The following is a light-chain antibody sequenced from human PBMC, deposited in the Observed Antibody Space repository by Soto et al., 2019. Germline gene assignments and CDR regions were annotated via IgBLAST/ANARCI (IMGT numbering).Light chain of an antibody. CDR2: RAS. CDR3: QLYGTSPPYT. V-gene: IGKV3-20*01. CDR1: QSITSRY. Sequence: EIVLTQSPDTVSLSPGERATLSCRASQSITSRYLAWYQQKPGQAPRLLISRASNRATGIPDRFSGSGSGTDFILTISRLEPEDFAVYYCQLYGTSPPYTFGQGTTLEIK. J-gene: IGKJ2*01.